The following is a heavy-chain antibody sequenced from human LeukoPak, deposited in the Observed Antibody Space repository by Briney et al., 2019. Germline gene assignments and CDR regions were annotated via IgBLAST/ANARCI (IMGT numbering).Heavy chain of an antibody. D-gene: IGHD2-2*02. Sequence: PGGSLRLSCAASGFTFSFYGIHWVRQAAGKWLEWVALIRYDGSNKSYADSVKGRFTISRDNSKNTLYLQMTSLRPEDTAVYFCANRACSSTNCYTDYWGQGTLVIVSS. CDR1: GFTFSFYG. CDR2: IRYDGSNK. CDR3: ANRACSSTNCYTDY. V-gene: IGHV3-30*02. J-gene: IGHJ4*02.